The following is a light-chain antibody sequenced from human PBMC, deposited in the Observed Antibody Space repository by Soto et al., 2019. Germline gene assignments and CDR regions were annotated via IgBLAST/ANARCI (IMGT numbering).Light chain of an antibody. CDR2: GAS. Sequence: EIVLTQSPDTLSVSPAEPADLXRRSSQSISNDLAWYQQKPGRAPRLLIYGASSRATGIPARFSGSGSGTEFTLTISSLQSEDFAVYYCHQYNNWPPHTFGQGTKVDIK. J-gene: IGKJ2*01. CDR3: HQYNNWPPHT. CDR1: QSISND. V-gene: IGKV3-15*01.